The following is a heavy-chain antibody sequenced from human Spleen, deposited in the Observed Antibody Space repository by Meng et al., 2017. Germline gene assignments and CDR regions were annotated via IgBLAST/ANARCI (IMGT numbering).Heavy chain of an antibody. J-gene: IGHJ4*02. CDR2: INPNSGDT. CDR1: GYTFTAYY. D-gene: IGHD3-16*02. CDR3: ARDASCDH. Sequence: QVRLVESGAEVKKPGASVKVSCKASGYTFTAYYIHGVRQAPGQGLEWMGRINPNSGDTNYAQKFQGRVTMTRDTSISTAYMELSRLISDDTAVYYCARDASCDHWGQGTLVTVSS. V-gene: IGHV1-2*06.